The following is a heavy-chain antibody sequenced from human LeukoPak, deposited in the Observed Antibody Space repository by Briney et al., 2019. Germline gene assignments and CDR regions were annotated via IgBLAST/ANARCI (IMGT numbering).Heavy chain of an antibody. CDR1: GFTLSTYS. CDR2: ISSSSATI. CDR3: ARDPSSSDYVDY. D-gene: IGHD6-19*01. Sequence: GGPLRLSCAASGFTLSTYSINWVRKAPGKGLEWVSYISSSSATIYYAGSVKGRFTISRDNAKNSLYLQMNSLRDEDTAVYYCARDPSSSDYVDYWGQGTLVTVSS. J-gene: IGHJ4*02. V-gene: IGHV3-48*02.